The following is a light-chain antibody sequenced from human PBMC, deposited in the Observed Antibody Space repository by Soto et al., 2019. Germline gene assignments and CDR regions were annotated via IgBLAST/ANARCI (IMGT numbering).Light chain of an antibody. CDR1: QGVSRK. CDR2: GAS. J-gene: IGKJ2*01. V-gene: IGKV3-15*01. Sequence: DIVMTQSPATLSVAPGERVTFSCRASQGVSRKLAWYQHKPGQAPRLLISGASTGATGIPARFSGSGSGTDFSLTISRLEPEDFAVYYCQQYAGSLYTFAQGTKVDI. CDR3: QQYAGSLYT.